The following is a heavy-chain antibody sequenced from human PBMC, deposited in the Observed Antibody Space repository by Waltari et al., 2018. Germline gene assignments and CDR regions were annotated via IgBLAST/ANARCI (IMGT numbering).Heavy chain of an antibody. V-gene: IGHV5-51*03. D-gene: IGHD3-10*01. CDR3: ARRIGEGWHFDY. CDR1: GSSFTSDW. CDR2: IYPGDTNT. J-gene: IGHJ4*02. Sequence: DVQLVQSGAGVTKPGEPLKMSCKGSGSSFTSDWLGWVSQMPGKGLEWMGIIYPGDTNTRYSPSFQGQVTTSADKSISTAYLQWSSLKASDTAMYYCARRIGEGWHFDYWGQGTLVTVSS.